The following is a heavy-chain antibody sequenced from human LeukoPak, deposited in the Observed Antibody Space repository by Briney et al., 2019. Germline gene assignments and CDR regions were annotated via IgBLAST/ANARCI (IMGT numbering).Heavy chain of an antibody. Sequence: GGSLRLSCAASGFTFSNYGMHWVRQAPGKGLEWVAFIWYNGGNEYYADSVKGRFTISRDNSKNMLYLQMNSLRGEDTAVYYCAKDREGHCTSASCYGTNYFDYWGQGTLVTVSS. D-gene: IGHD2-2*01. CDR2: IWYNGGNE. J-gene: IGHJ4*02. CDR3: AKDREGHCTSASCYGTNYFDY. CDR1: GFTFSNYG. V-gene: IGHV3-30*02.